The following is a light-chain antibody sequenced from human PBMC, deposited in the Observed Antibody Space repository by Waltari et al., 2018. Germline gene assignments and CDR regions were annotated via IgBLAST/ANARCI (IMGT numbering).Light chain of an antibody. Sequence: EVVMTQSPVTLSVSPGERATLSCRASQNVGSNLAWYHQKPGQAPRLLVYGASTRATGIPARCSGSGSGTEFTLTISSLQSEDFAVYYCQQYTNWPRTFGQGTTVEI. V-gene: IGKV3-15*01. J-gene: IGKJ1*01. CDR1: QNVGSN. CDR3: QQYTNWPRT. CDR2: GAS.